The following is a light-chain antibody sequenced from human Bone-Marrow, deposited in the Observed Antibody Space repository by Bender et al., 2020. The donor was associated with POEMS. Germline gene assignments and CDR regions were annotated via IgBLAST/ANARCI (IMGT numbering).Light chain of an antibody. CDR1: NNY. V-gene: IGLV2-14*02. Sequence: QSALTQPASVSGSPGQSITISCTGTNNYVSWFQQHPGRAPKLIIYEGTERPSEVSSRISASKSGNTASLTVSGLQAEDEAEYYCSSYAGRINVFGSGTKDTVL. CDR2: EGT. J-gene: IGLJ1*01. CDR3: SSYAGRINV.